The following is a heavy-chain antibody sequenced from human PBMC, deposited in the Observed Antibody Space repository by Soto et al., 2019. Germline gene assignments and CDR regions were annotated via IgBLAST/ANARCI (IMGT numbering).Heavy chain of an antibody. J-gene: IGHJ4*02. V-gene: IGHV2-5*02. CDR3: AHSTYYYDSSGYYPYPFDY. D-gene: IGHD3-22*01. CDR1: GFSLSTSGVG. Sequence: SGPTLVNPTQTLTLTCTFSGFSLSTSGVGVGWIRQPPGKALEWLALIYWDDDKRYSPSLKSRLTITKDTSKNQVVLTMTNMDPVDTATYYCAHSTYYYDSSGYYPYPFDYWGQGTLVTVSS. CDR2: IYWDDDK.